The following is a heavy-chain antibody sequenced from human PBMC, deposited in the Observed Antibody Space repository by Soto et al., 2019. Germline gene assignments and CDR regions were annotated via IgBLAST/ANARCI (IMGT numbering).Heavy chain of an antibody. D-gene: IGHD1-7*01. V-gene: IGHV4-4*02. Sequence: SEPLSLTCAVSGGSFTSNSWWTWVRQPPGQGLEWIGEIYRTGSTNYHPSLKSRVTISLDKSENQFSLKVTSLTAADTAVYYCASRDPGTSVDYWGQGTLVTVSS. J-gene: IGHJ4*02. CDR1: GGSFTSNSW. CDR3: ASRDPGTSVDY. CDR2: IYRTGST.